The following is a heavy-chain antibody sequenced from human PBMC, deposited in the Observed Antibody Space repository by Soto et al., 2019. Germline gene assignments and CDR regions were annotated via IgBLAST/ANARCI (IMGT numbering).Heavy chain of an antibody. J-gene: IGHJ6*02. CDR3: VQTRCGGDCLQSYSSHSYYGLDV. CDR1: GLSLSTIGEG. D-gene: IGHD2-21*02. Sequence: QITLKESGPPLVKPTQTLTLTCTFSGLSLSTIGEGVGWIRQPPGKALEWLALVYWDDDKRYSPSLKSRLTSNKDTSVLQVVLTMTNMGPVDTATYYCVQTRCGGDCLQSYSSHSYYGLDVWGQGTTVTVSS. CDR2: VYWDDDK. V-gene: IGHV2-5*02.